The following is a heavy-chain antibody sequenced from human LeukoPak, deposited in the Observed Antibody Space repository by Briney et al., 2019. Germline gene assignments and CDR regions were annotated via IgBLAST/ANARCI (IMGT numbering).Heavy chain of an antibody. J-gene: IGHJ5*02. CDR2: IYTDENT. V-gene: IGHV3-66*01. D-gene: IGHD5-18*01. Sequence: GGSLRLSCAASGFTASSNFMSWVRQAPGKGLEWVSVIYTDENTHYADSVKGRFTISRDISKNTVYLQMNSLTVEDTAVYYCARDQVGYTYGTSWGQGTLVTVSS. CDR3: ARDQVGYTYGTS. CDR1: GFTASSNF.